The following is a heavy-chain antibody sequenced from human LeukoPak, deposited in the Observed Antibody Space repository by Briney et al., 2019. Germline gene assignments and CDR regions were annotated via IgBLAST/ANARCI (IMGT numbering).Heavy chain of an antibody. V-gene: IGHV3-23*01. CDR3: ATLRGPYYFDY. CDR1: GFTFSSYA. Sequence: GGSLRLSCAASGFTFSSYAMSWVRQAPGKGLEWVSAISGSGGSTYYADSVKGRFTISRDNSKNTLYLQMYSLRAEDTAVYYCATLRGPYYFDYWGQGTLVTVSS. D-gene: IGHD4-17*01. CDR2: ISGSGGST. J-gene: IGHJ4*02.